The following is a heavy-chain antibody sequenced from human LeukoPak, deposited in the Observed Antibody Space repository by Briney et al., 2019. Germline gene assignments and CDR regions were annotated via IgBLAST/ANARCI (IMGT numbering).Heavy chain of an antibody. Sequence: SETLSLTCAVSGGSISSGGDSWSWIRQPPGKGLEWIGYIYHSGSTNYNPSLKSRVTISVDKSKNQFSLKLSSVTAADTAVYYCARTDFWSGGYYYYGMDVWGQGTTVTVSS. V-gene: IGHV4-30-2*01. J-gene: IGHJ6*02. CDR3: ARTDFWSGGYYYYGMDV. CDR1: GGSISSGGDS. CDR2: IYHSGST. D-gene: IGHD3-3*01.